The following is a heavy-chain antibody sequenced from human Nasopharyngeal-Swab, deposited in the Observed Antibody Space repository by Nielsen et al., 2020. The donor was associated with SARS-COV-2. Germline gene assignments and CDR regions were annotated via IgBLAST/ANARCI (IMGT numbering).Heavy chain of an antibody. J-gene: IGHJ4*02. CDR3: ARAGYSSSLDS. D-gene: IGHD6-13*01. V-gene: IGHV1-18*01. Sequence: ASAKVSCKVSGYSFTSYGMSWVRQAPGQGLEWMGWISGYDGNIKYAQNFQDRATMTTDTSTSTAYMELRSLRSDDTAVFYCARAGYSSSLDSWGQGTLVTVSS. CDR2: ISGYDGNI. CDR1: GYSFTSYG.